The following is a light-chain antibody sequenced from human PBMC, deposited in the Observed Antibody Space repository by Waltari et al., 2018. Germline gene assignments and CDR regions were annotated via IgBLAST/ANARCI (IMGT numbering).Light chain of an antibody. J-gene: IGKJ4*01. CDR2: DAS. CDR3: QQRTNWPS. V-gene: IGKV3-11*01. CDR1: QGISSF. Sequence: IVLTQSPPTLSLSPGERATLPCRASQGISSFLAWYQQKPGQAPRLLVYDASNRATGIPARFSGSGSGADFTLTISSLEPEDFAVYYCQQRTNWPSFGGGTRVELK.